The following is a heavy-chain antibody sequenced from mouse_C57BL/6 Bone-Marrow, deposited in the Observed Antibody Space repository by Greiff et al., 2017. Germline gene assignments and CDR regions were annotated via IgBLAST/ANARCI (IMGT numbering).Heavy chain of an antibody. CDR2: IDPETGGT. D-gene: IGHD1-1*01. CDR1: GYTFTDYE. Sequence: QVQLQQSGAELVRPGASVTLSCKASGYTFTDYEMHWVKQTPVHGLEWIGAIDPETGGTAYNQKFKGKAILTADKSSSTAYMELRSLTSEDSTVYYCTKDPPLSLYYYGSSYAMDYWGQGPSVTVSS. CDR3: TKDPPLSLYYYGSSYAMDY. V-gene: IGHV1-15*01. J-gene: IGHJ4*01.